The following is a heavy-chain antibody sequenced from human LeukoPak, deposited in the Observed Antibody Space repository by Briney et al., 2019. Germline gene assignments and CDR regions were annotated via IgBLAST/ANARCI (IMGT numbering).Heavy chain of an antibody. V-gene: IGHV3-21*01. D-gene: IGHD3-10*01. CDR3: ARDLGSGSPGYFDY. CDR2: ISSSSSYI. CDR1: GFTFSSYA. J-gene: IGHJ4*02. Sequence: PGGSLRLSCAASGFTFSSYAMSWVRQAPGKGLEWVSSISSSSSYIYYADSVKGRFTISRDNAKNSLYLQMNSLRAEDTAVYYCARDLGSGSPGYFDYWGQGTLVTVSS.